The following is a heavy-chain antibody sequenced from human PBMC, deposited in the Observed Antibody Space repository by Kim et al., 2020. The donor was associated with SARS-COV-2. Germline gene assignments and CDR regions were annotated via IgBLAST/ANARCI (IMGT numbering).Heavy chain of an antibody. J-gene: IGHJ6*02. Sequence: QGRVTITRDTSASTAYMELSSLRSEDTAVYYCASRHSTNNYYYYGMDVWGQGTTVTVSS. V-gene: IGHV1-3*01. CDR3: ASRHSTNNYYYYGMDV. D-gene: IGHD5-18*01.